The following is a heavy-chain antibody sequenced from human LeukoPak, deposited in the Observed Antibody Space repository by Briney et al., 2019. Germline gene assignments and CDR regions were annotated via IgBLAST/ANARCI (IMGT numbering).Heavy chain of an antibody. CDR3: ARRRGGSGWFYFDY. V-gene: IGHV4-4*07. Sequence: SSETLSLTCTVSGGSISSYYWSWIRQPAGKGLEWIGRIYTSGSTNYNPSLKSRVTISVDTSKNQFSLKLSSVTAADTAVYYCARRRGGSGWFYFDYWGQGALVTVSS. D-gene: IGHD6-19*01. CDR2: IYTSGST. J-gene: IGHJ4*02. CDR1: GGSISSYY.